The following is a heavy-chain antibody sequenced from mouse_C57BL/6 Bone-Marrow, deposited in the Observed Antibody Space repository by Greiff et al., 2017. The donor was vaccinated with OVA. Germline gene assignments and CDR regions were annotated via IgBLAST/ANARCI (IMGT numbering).Heavy chain of an antibody. V-gene: IGHV1-74*01. D-gene: IGHD2-2*01. J-gene: IGHJ3*01. CDR3: AMGEEYSTMVTTGAY. CDR2: IHPSDSDT. Sequence: QVQLQQPGAELVKPGASVKVSCKASGYTFTSYWMHWVKQRPGQGLEWIGRIHPSDSDTNYNQKFKGKATLTVDKSSSTAYMQLSSLTSEDSAVYYCAMGEEYSTMVTTGAYWGQGTLVTVSA. CDR1: GYTFTSYW.